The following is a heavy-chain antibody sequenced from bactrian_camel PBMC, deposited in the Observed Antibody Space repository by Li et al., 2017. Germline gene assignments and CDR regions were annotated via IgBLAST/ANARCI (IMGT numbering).Heavy chain of an antibody. CDR2: ISASGATS. CDR1: GFTFSLYY. CDR3: AAVRYGVTLYPLCRARSADFGY. D-gene: IGHD3*01. V-gene: IGHV3S28*01. J-gene: IGHJ6*01. Sequence: QLVESGGGLVQFGGSLRLSCGAFGFTFSLYYMSWVRQAPGKGLEWVSDISASGATSEVGASVKGRFTIPEDNAMNTLNLQMNSLKPEDSGMYYCAAVRYGVTLYPLCRARSADFGYWGQGTQVTVS.